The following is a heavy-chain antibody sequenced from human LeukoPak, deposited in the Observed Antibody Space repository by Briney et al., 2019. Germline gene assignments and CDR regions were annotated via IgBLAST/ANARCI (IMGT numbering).Heavy chain of an antibody. D-gene: IGHD4-17*01. CDR1: GFTFSSYA. CDR3: AKYLRATVTTRDAFDI. CDR2: ISGSGGST. Sequence: PGGSLRLSCAASGFTFSSYAMSWVRQAPGKGREWVSAISGSGGSTYYADSVKGRFTLSRDNSKNTLYLQMNSLRAEDTAVYYCAKYLRATVTTRDAFDIWGQGTMVTVSS. V-gene: IGHV3-23*01. J-gene: IGHJ3*02.